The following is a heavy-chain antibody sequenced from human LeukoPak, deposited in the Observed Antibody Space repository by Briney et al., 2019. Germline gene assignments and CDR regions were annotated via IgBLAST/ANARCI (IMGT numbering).Heavy chain of an antibody. D-gene: IGHD1-1*01. CDR2: ISWNSGSI. V-gene: IGHV3-9*01. CDR1: VFTFDDYA. J-gene: IGHJ4*02. CDR3: AKAHPGSRGAYFDY. Sequence: GGSLRLSCAASVFTFDDYAMHWVRQAPGKGLECASGISWNSGSIGYADSVKGRFTISRDNAKNSLYLQMNSLRAADTALYSCAKAHPGSRGAYFDYWGQGTLVTVSS.